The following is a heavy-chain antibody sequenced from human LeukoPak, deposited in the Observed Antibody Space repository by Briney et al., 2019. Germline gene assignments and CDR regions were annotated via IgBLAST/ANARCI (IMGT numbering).Heavy chain of an antibody. Sequence: PGGSLRLSCAASGFAFNSYAMNWVRQAPGKGLEWVSAISGSGPTTYYADSVKGRFTISRDNSKNTLYLQMNSLRAEDTAVYYCAKDLGCTNPRGPDYWGQGTLVTVSS. V-gene: IGHV3-23*01. J-gene: IGHJ4*02. CDR2: ISGSGPTT. D-gene: IGHD2-8*01. CDR1: GFAFNSYA. CDR3: AKDLGCTNPRGPDY.